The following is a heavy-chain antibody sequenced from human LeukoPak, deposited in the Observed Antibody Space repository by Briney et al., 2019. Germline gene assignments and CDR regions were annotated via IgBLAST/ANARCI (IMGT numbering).Heavy chain of an antibody. CDR3: ARDGYYYDSSGPKPHAAFDI. CDR2: IYYSGST. Sequence: SQTLSLTCTVSGGSISSGGYYWSWIRQHPGKGLEWIGYIYYSGSTYYNPSLKSRVTISVDTSKNQFSLKLSPVTAADTAVYYCARDGYYYDSSGPKPHAAFDIWGQGTMVTVSS. CDR1: GGSISSGGYY. J-gene: IGHJ3*02. D-gene: IGHD3-22*01. V-gene: IGHV4-31*03.